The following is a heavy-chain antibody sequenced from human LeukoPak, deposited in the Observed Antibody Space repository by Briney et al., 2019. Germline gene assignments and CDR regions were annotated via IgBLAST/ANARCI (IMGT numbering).Heavy chain of an antibody. D-gene: IGHD4-17*01. Sequence: GGSLRLSCAASGFTFSSYGMHWVRQAPGKGLEWVAVIWYDGSNKYYVDSVKGRFTISRDDSKSTLYLQMNSLRVEDTAVYYCATDYGGTVTNPGGFDYWGQGTLVTVSS. CDR2: IWYDGSNK. V-gene: IGHV3-33*01. CDR1: GFTFSSYG. J-gene: IGHJ4*02. CDR3: ATDYGGTVTNPGGFDY.